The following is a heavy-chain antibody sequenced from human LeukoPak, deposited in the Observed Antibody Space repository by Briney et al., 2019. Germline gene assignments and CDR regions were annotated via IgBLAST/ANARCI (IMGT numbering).Heavy chain of an antibody. V-gene: IGHV4-39*01. D-gene: IGHD3-3*01. CDR3: ARHEITIFGVVNG. CDR1: GGSISSSSYY. J-gene: IGHJ4*02. Sequence: PSETLSLTCTVSGGSISSSSYYWGWIRQPPGKGLEWIGSISYSGSTYYNPSLKRRVTISVDTSKNQFSLKLSSVTAADTAVYYCARHEITIFGVVNGWGQGTLVTVSS. CDR2: ISYSGST.